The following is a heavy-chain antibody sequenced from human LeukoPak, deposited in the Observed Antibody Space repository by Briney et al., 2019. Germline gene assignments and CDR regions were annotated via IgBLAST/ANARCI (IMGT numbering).Heavy chain of an antibody. D-gene: IGHD3-22*01. CDR2: IQYDGSKK. V-gene: IGHV3-30*02. J-gene: IGHJ4*02. Sequence: GGSLRLSCAASGFTFSNYGMHWVRQAPGKGLEWVTFIQYDGSKKYYADSVKGRFTISRDNSKNTLSLQMNSLRSEDTAVYYCAKDSERLGYYDDSSGYHDCWGQGIPVTVSS. CDR1: GFTFSNYG. CDR3: AKDSERLGYYDDSSGYHDC.